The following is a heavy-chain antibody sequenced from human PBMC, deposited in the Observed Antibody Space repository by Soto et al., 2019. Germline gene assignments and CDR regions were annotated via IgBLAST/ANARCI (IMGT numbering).Heavy chain of an antibody. Sequence: QVQLVESGGGVVQPGRSLRLSCAASGFTFSSYAMHWVRQAPGKGLEWVTVISYDGSNKYYADSVKGRFPISRDNSKNTRNLQMNSLRAEDTAGYYCARAPTAVTTAYYFDYWGQGTLVTVSS. V-gene: IGHV3-30-3*01. CDR1: GFTFSSYA. CDR2: ISYDGSNK. J-gene: IGHJ4*02. CDR3: ARAPTAVTTAYYFDY. D-gene: IGHD4-17*01.